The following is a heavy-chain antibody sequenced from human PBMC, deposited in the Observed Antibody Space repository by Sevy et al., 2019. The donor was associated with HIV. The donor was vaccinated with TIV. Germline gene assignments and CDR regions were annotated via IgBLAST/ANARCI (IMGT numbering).Heavy chain of an antibody. J-gene: IGHJ5*02. CDR1: GFTFSSYE. V-gene: IGHV3-48*03. D-gene: IGHD5-12*01. Sequence: GGSLRLSCAASGFTFSSYEMNWVRQAPGKGLEWVSYISSSGSTIYYADSVKDRFTISRDNAKNSLYLQMNSLRAEDTAVYYCARNIVATISWGQGTLVTVSS. CDR2: ISSSGSTI. CDR3: ARNIVATIS.